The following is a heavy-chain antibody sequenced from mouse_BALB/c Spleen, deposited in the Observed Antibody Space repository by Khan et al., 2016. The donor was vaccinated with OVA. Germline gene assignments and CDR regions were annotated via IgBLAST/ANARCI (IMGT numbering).Heavy chain of an antibody. CDR2: ISSGGSYT. Sequence: DVELVESGGGLVKPGGSLKLSCAASGFAFSSYDMSWVRQTPEKRLEWVATISSGGSYTYSPDSVKSRFTISRDNARNTLYLQMSSLRSEDTALYYCDRHMDYGNYTMDYWGQGTSVTVSS. J-gene: IGHJ4*01. CDR1: GFAFSSYD. V-gene: IGHV5-9*02. CDR3: DRHMDYGNYTMDY. D-gene: IGHD2-1*01.